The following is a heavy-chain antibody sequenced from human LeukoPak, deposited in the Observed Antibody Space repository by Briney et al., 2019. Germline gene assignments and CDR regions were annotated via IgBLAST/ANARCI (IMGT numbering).Heavy chain of an antibody. J-gene: IGHJ4*02. Sequence: GASVKVSCKASGYTFTGYYMHWVRQAPGQGLEWMGRINPNSGGTNYAQKFQGRVTMTRDTSISTAYMELSRLRSDDTAVYYCAREVGGWGSSGYQGYWGQGTLVTVS. V-gene: IGHV1-2*06. CDR1: GYTFTGYY. CDR3: AREVGGWGSSGYQGY. D-gene: IGHD3-22*01. CDR2: INPNSGGT.